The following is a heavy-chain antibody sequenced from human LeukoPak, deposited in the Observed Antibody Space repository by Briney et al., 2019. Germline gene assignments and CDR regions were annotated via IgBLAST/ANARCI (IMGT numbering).Heavy chain of an antibody. D-gene: IGHD2-8*01. CDR1: GFTFSDYW. Sequence: GGSLRLSCAASGFTFSDYWMSWVRQAPGKGLEWVADIKQDGSDKKYVDSVKGRFTISRDSAKKSLYLQMDSLRAEDTAVYYCARSQWPADYWGQGTLVTVSS. CDR3: ARSQWPADY. CDR2: IKQDGSDK. J-gene: IGHJ4*02. V-gene: IGHV3-7*01.